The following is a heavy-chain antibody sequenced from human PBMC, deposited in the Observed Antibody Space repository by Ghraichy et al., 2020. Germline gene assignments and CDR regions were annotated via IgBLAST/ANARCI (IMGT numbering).Heavy chain of an antibody. D-gene: IGHD3-16*01. CDR3: ARAGAGRLQYYYYMYV. J-gene: IGHJ6*03. CDR1: KFTFSNYG. CDR2: IWSDASHK. Sequence: GESLNISCAASKFTFSNYGMHWVRQAPDRGLQWVALIWSDASHKYYTNSVEGRFTISRDNFKNTLSLQMNSLRGEDTGIYYCARAGAGRLQYYYYMYVWGEGTTVTVSS. V-gene: IGHV3-33*01.